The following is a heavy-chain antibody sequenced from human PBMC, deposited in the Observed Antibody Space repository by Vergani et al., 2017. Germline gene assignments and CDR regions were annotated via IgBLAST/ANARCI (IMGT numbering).Heavy chain of an antibody. J-gene: IGHJ3*02. V-gene: IGHV4-39*01. CDR3: ASPHWRVGWGLPNDAFDI. Sequence: QLQLQESGPGLVKPSETLSLTCTVSGGSISSSSYYWGWIRQPPGKGLEWIGSIYYSGSTYYNPSLKSRVTISVDTSKNQFSLKRSSVTAADTAVYYWASPHWRVGWGLPNDAFDIWGQGTMVTVSS. CDR2: IYYSGST. D-gene: IGHD2-21*01. CDR1: GGSISSSSYY.